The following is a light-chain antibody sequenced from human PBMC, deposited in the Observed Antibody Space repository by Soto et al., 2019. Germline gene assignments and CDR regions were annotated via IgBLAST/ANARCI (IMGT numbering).Light chain of an antibody. V-gene: IGLV1-44*01. CDR2: SNN. CDR1: TSNIGSNT. CDR3: AAWDDSRNGGV. Sequence: QSVLTQPPSASGTPGQRVTISCSGSTSNIGSNTVNWYQQLPGTAPKLLIYSNNQRPSGVPDRFSGSKSGTSASLAISGRQSEDEADYYCAAWDDSRNGGVFGGGTKLTVL. J-gene: IGLJ3*02.